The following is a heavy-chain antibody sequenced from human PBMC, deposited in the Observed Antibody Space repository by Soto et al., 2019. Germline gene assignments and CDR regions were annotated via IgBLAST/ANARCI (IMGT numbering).Heavy chain of an antibody. CDR2: IYYSGST. Sequence: SETLSLTCTVSGGSISSYYWSWIRQPPGKGLEWIGYIYYSGSTYYNPSLKSRVTISVDRSKNQFSLKLSSVTAADTAVYYCARAGGLGAVAVDYWGQGTLVTVSS. D-gene: IGHD6-19*01. CDR1: GGSISSYY. J-gene: IGHJ4*02. CDR3: ARAGGLGAVAVDY. V-gene: IGHV4-59*12.